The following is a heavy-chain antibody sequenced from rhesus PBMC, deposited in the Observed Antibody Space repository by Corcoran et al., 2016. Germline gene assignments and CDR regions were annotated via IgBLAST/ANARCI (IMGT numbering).Heavy chain of an antibody. V-gene: IGHV4S11*01. J-gene: IGHJ4*01. Sequence: QVQLQESGPGLVKPLETLSLTCAVSGGSISSNYWNWIRQAPGKGLEGIGYSYGSGRSTNYNPSRKSRVTLSVDTSKNQLSLKLRSVTAADTAVYYCATLQGGTYDYWGQGVLVTVSS. CDR2: SYGSGRST. CDR3: ATLQGGTYDY. D-gene: IGHD6-25*01. CDR1: GGSISSNY.